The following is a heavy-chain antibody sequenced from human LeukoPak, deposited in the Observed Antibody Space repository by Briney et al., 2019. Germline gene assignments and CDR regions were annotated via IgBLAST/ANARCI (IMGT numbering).Heavy chain of an antibody. CDR3: ARFWVGATGGYGMDV. V-gene: IGHV3-21*01. Sequence: PGGSLRLSCAASGFTFSSYSMNWVRQAPGKGLEWVSSISSSSSYIYYADSVKGRFTISRDNAKNSLYLQMNSLRAEDTAVYYCARFWVGATGGYGMDVWGQGTTVTVSS. D-gene: IGHD1-26*01. CDR1: GFTFSSYS. CDR2: ISSSSSYI. J-gene: IGHJ6*02.